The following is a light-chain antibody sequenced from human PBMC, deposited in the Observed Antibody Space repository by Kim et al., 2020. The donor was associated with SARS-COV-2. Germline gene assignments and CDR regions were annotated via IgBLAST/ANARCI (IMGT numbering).Light chain of an antibody. CDR2: GKN. J-gene: IGLJ2*01. Sequence: VALGQTVRITCQGDSIRTYYTTWFQQKPGQAPIVVFYGKNNRPSGISDRFSGSSSGNTASLTITATQAGDEADYYCNSRDNNDNVLFGGGTRLTV. CDR1: SIRTYY. CDR3: NSRDNNDNVL. V-gene: IGLV3-19*01.